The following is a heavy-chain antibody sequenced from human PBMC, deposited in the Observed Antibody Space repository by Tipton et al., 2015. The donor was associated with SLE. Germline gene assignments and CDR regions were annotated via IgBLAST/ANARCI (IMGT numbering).Heavy chain of an antibody. D-gene: IGHD3-10*01. Sequence: SLRLSCTASEFSFSSYEMNWVRQAPGKGLEWVSYISSGSTIFYADSVKGRFTISRDNAKKSLFLQMNSLRAEDTAVYYCARDKGFTMDVWGNGTTVTVSS. CDR1: EFSFSSYE. J-gene: IGHJ6*03. V-gene: IGHV3-48*03. CDR2: ISSGSTI. CDR3: ARDKGFTMDV.